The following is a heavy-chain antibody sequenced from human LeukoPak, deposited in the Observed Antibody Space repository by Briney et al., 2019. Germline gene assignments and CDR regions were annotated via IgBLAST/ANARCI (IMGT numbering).Heavy chain of an antibody. D-gene: IGHD1-14*01. V-gene: IGHV1-2*02. Sequence: ASVKVSCKSSVYTFTGYYMHWVRQAPGQGLEWMGWINPNSGGTNYAQKFQGRVTMTRDTSISTAYMELSRLRSDDTAVYYCARVPFNHLGFDYWGQGTLVTVSS. CDR1: VYTFTGYY. CDR2: INPNSGGT. CDR3: ARVPFNHLGFDY. J-gene: IGHJ4*02.